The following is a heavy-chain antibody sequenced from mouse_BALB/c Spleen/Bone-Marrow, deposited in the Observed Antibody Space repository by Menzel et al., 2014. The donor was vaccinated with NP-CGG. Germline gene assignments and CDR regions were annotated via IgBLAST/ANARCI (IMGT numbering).Heavy chain of an antibody. CDR1: GFSLTGYG. CDR3: ARDSFLITRALDY. V-gene: IGHV2-6-7*01. Sequence: VKLMESGPGLVAPSQSLSIICTVSGFSLTGYGVSWVRQPPGKGLEWLGMIWGDGSTDYNSALKSRLSISKDNSKSQVFLKMNSLQTDDTARYYCARDSFLITRALDYWGQGTSVTVSS. CDR2: IWGDGST. J-gene: IGHJ4*01. D-gene: IGHD2-4*01.